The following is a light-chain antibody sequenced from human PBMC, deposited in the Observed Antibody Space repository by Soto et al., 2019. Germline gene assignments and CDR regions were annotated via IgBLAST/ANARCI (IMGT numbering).Light chain of an antibody. J-gene: IGKJ4*01. Sequence: VLTQARGSLALGPGENPSGRCITSQSVSSSYLAWYQQKPGQAPRLLIYAASSRATGIPDRFSGSGSRTALYLTVRRLRHAGFAVYSCQQYVSSPLTFGGGTKVDIK. CDR1: QSVSSSY. CDR2: AAS. CDR3: QQYVSSPLT. V-gene: IGKV3-20*01.